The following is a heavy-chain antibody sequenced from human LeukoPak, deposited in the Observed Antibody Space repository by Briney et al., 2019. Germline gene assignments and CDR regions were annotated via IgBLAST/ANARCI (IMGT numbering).Heavy chain of an antibody. J-gene: IGHJ4*02. CDR1: GGSISSGSYY. Sequence: PSETLSLTCTVSGGSISSGSYYWSWIRQPAGKGLEWIGRIYTSGSTNYNPSLKSRVTISVDTSKNQFSLKLSSVTAADTAVYYCARGITFGGVIVNWGQGTLVTVSS. V-gene: IGHV4-61*02. CDR3: ARGITFGGVIVN. CDR2: IYTSGST. D-gene: IGHD3-16*02.